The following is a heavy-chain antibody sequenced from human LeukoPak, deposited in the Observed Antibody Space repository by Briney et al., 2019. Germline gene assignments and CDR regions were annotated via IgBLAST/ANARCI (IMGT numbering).Heavy chain of an antibody. CDR1: GYTFTSYD. D-gene: IGHD5-12*01. V-gene: IGHV1-8*01. Sequence: ASVKVSCKASGYTFTSYDINWVRQATGQGLEWMGWMNPNSGNTGYAQKCEGRVTMTRNTSISTAYMELSSLRSEDTAVYYCGIFGVVTPLGYSGYNWFDPWGQGTLVTVSS. CDR2: MNPNSGNT. J-gene: IGHJ5*02. CDR3: GIFGVVTPLGYSGYNWFDP.